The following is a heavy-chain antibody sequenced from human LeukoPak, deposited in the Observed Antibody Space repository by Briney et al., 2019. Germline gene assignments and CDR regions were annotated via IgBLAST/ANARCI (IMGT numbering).Heavy chain of an antibody. D-gene: IGHD3-3*01. CDR2: IKQDGSEK. CDR1: GFTFSSYW. J-gene: IGHJ4*02. CDR3: AKDMDFWSGSDY. Sequence: GGSLRLSCAASGFTFSSYWMSWVRQAPGKGLEWVANIKQDGSEKYYVDSVKGRFTISRDNAKNSLYLQMNSLRPEDTALYYCAKDMDFWSGSDYWGQGTLVTVSS. V-gene: IGHV3-7*03.